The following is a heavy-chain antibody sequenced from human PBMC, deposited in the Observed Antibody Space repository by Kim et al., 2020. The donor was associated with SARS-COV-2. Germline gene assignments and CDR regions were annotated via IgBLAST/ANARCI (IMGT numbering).Heavy chain of an antibody. Sequence: SLRLSCAASGFTFDDYAMHWVRQAPGKGLEWVSGIRWNSGSIGYADSVKGRFTISRDNAKNSLYLQMNSLRAEDTALYYCAKSTSGWYYFDYWGQGTLGTVSS. D-gene: IGHD6-19*01. CDR3: AKSTSGWYYFDY. J-gene: IGHJ4*02. V-gene: IGHV3-9*01. CDR2: IRWNSGSI. CDR1: GFTFDDYA.